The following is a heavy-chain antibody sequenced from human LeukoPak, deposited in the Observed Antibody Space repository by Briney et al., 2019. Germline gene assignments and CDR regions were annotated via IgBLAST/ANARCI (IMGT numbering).Heavy chain of an antibody. J-gene: IGHJ4*02. CDR1: GFTLGSHD. D-gene: IGHD5-18*01. V-gene: IGHV3-13*01. CDR2: VSSGFHA. CDR3: VREARGYHYTYFDY. Sequence: GGSLRLSCTSSGFTLGSHDMHWVRQIPGQGLEWVAAVSSGFHAFFADSVQGRFTVSREDARNSLYLQMNSLRAGDTAVYYCVREARGYHYTYFDYWGQGTLVTVSS.